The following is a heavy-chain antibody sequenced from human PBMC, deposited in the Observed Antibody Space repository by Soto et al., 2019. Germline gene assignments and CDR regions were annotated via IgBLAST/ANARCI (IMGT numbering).Heavy chain of an antibody. Sequence: PVKVSCKASGGTFSSYAINWVRQAPGQGLEWMGGIIPIFGTANYAQKFQGRVTITADESTSTAYMELSSLRSEDTAVYYCARGDSSHAFDIWGQGTMVTVSS. V-gene: IGHV1-69*13. CDR2: IIPIFGTA. CDR1: GGTFSSYA. J-gene: IGHJ3*02. CDR3: ARGDSSHAFDI. D-gene: IGHD3-22*01.